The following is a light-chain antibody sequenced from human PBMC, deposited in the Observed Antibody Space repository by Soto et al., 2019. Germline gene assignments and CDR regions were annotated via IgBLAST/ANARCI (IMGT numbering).Light chain of an antibody. J-gene: IGLJ3*02. CDR3: QSYDSNLRGRV. Sequence: QSVLTQPPSVSGAPGQRVTISCTGSSSNIGAGYDVHWYQQLPGTAPKLLIYGNSNRPSGVPDRFSGSKSGTSASLAITGLQAEDEADYYCQSYDSNLRGRVFGGGTKVTVL. CDR1: SSNIGAGYD. CDR2: GNS. V-gene: IGLV1-40*01.